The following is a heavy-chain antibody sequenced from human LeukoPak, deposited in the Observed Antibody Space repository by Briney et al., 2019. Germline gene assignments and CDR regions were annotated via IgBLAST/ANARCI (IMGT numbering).Heavy chain of an antibody. J-gene: IGHJ6*02. CDR1: GGSISSGDYY. V-gene: IGHV4-30-4*01. CDR3: ARDQATTYYYYGMDV. Sequence: SQTLSLTCTVSGGSISSGDYYWSWIRQPPGKGLEWIGYLYYSGSTYYNPSLKSRVTISVDTSKNQFSLKLSSVTAADTAVYYCARDQATTYYYYGMDVWGQGTTVTVSS. CDR2: LYYSGST. D-gene: IGHD1-14*01.